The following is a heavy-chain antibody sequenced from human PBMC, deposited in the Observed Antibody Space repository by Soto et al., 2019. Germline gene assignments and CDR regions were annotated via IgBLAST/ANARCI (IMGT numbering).Heavy chain of an antibody. CDR3: ARDPRYSGSSGGGY. CDR2: IYYSGST. J-gene: IGHJ4*02. CDR1: GGSISSGGYY. D-gene: IGHD1-26*01. Sequence: PSETLSLTCTVSGGSISSGGYYWSWIRQHPGKGLEWIGYIYYSGSTYYNPSLKSRVTISVDTSKNQFSLKLGSVTAADTAVYYCARDPRYSGSSGGGYWGQGTLVTVSS. V-gene: IGHV4-31*03.